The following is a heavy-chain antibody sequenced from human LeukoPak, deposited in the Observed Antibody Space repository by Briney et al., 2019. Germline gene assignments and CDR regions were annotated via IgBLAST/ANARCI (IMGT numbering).Heavy chain of an antibody. D-gene: IGHD6-13*01. CDR3: VRDSYTREWHEIESDY. Sequence: GGSLRLSCATAGFIFSDFWMTWVRQAPGKGLEWVANIKQDGSLTFYMGSAKGRFTISRDNAKSSLYLQMNSLRVGDTARYYCVRDSYTREWHEIESDYWGQGTLVTVSS. CDR2: IKQDGSLT. J-gene: IGHJ4*02. CDR1: GFIFSDFW. V-gene: IGHV3-7*03.